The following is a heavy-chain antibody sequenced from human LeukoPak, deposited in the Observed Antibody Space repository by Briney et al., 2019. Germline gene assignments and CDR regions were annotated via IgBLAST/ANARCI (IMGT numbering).Heavy chain of an antibody. CDR2: IYHSGST. CDR1: GGSISSGGYY. J-gene: IGHJ5*02. D-gene: IGHD6-13*01. Sequence: SETLSLTCTVSGGSISSGGYYWSWIRQPPGKGLEWIGYIYHSGSTYYDPSLKSRVTISVDRSKNQFSLKLSSVTAADTVVYYCAVEARYSSSWYWFDPWGQGTLVTVSS. V-gene: IGHV4-30-2*01. CDR3: AVEARYSSSWYWFDP.